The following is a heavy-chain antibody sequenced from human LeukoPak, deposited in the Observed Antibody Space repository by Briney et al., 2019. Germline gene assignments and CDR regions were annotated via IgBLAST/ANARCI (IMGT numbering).Heavy chain of an antibody. CDR2: ISYDGSNK. CDR3: ARDRRRYDILTGYQIPKPVDY. D-gene: IGHD3-9*01. Sequence: GGSLRLSCAASGFTLSSYAMHWVRQAPGKGLEWVAVISYDGSNKYYADSVKGRFTISRVNSKNTLYLQMNSLRAEDTAVYYCARDRRRYDILTGYQIPKPVDYWGQGTLVTVSS. J-gene: IGHJ4*02. V-gene: IGHV3-30*04. CDR1: GFTLSSYA.